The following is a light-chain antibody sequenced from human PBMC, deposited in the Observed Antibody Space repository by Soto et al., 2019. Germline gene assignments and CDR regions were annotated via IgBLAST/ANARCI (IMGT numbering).Light chain of an antibody. CDR3: TSYPTSSTRV. J-gene: IGLJ3*02. CDR2: EVT. V-gene: IGLV2-14*01. Sequence: QSALTQPASVSGSPGQSITIFCSGTSSDVGFYNYVSWFQQYPGKAPKLMIFEVTNRPSGVSDRFSGSKSDNTASLIISGLQADVEADYFSTSYPTSSTRVFGGGTKLTVL. CDR1: SSDVGFYNY.